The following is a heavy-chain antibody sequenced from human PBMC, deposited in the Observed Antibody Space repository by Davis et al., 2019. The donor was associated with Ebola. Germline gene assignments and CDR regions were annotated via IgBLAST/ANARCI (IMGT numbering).Heavy chain of an antibody. CDR2: INHSGST. CDR1: GGSFSGYY. Sequence: SETLSLTCAVYGGSFSGYYWSWIRQPPGKGLEWIGEINHSGSTNYNPSLKSRVTISVDTSKNQFSLKLSSVTAADTAVYYCARDLSLHQGPIGLPPGTLLQEHLWG. CDR3: ARDLSLHQGPIGLPPGTLLQEHL. V-gene: IGHV4-34*01. J-gene: IGHJ6*01.